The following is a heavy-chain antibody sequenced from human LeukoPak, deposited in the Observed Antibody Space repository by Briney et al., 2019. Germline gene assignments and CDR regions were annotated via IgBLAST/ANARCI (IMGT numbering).Heavy chain of an antibody. Sequence: GGPLRLSCAASGFTFSSYWMSWVRQAPGKGLEWVSAISGSGGSTYYADSVKGRFTISRDNSKNTLFLQMNSLRAEDTAVYYCAKRRGLELLYYYYMDVWGKGTTVTVSS. CDR2: ISGSGGST. D-gene: IGHD1-7*01. V-gene: IGHV3-23*01. J-gene: IGHJ6*03. CDR1: GFTFSSYW. CDR3: AKRRGLELLYYYYMDV.